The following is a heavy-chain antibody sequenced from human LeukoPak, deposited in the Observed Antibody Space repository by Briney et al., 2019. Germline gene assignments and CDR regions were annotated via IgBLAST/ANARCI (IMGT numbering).Heavy chain of an antibody. J-gene: IGHJ6*02. Sequence: ASVEVSCKSSGYTFTSFDINWVRRASGQGLEWMGWMNPIGGSTGYARKFQGRVTMTRDTSIRTAYMELSSLTSEDTAVYYCVRVQSGSYARFGMDVWGQGTTVTVSS. V-gene: IGHV1-8*01. CDR2: MNPIGGST. D-gene: IGHD1-26*01. CDR3: VRVQSGSYARFGMDV. CDR1: GYTFTSFD.